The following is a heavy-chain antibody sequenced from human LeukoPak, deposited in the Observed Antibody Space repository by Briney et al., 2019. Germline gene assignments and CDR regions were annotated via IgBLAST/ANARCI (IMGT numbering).Heavy chain of an antibody. V-gene: IGHV3-23*01. Sequence: GGSLRLSCAASGFTFSSYAMSWVRQAPGKGLEWVSAISGSGGSTYYADSVKGRFTISRDNSKNTLYLQMNSLRAEDTAVYYRAKDWGIIVVVSLDYWGQGTLVTVSS. J-gene: IGHJ4*02. CDR2: ISGSGGST. CDR1: GFTFSSYA. D-gene: IGHD2-2*01. CDR3: AKDWGIIVVVSLDY.